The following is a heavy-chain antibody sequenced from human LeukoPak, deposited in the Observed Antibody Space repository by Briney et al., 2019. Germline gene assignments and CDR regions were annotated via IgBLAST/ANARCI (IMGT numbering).Heavy chain of an antibody. J-gene: IGHJ6*03. D-gene: IGHD3-22*01. Sequence: SETLSLTCTVSGGSISSYYWSWIRQPPGKGLEWIGYIYYSGSTNYNPSLKSRVTISVDTSKNQFSLKLSSVTAADTAVYYCARARYYDSSGYYYEDYYYYMDVWGKGTTVTVSS. CDR2: IYYSGST. CDR3: ARARYYDSSGYYYEDYYYYMDV. CDR1: GGSISSYY. V-gene: IGHV4-59*01.